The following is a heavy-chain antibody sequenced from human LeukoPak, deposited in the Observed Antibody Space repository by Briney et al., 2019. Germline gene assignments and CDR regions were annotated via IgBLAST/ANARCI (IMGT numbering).Heavy chain of an antibody. V-gene: IGHV3-7*01. CDR3: ARHQARYCSGGSCSVDY. CDR1: GFTFNTNW. J-gene: IGHJ4*02. D-gene: IGHD2-15*01. Sequence: GGSLRLSCAAYGFTFNTNWMGWVRQAPGKGLEWVANIKQDGSEKYYVDSVKGRFTISRDNADNSLFLQMNSLRAEDTALYYCARHQARYCSGGSCSVDYWGQGTLVTVSS. CDR2: IKQDGSEK.